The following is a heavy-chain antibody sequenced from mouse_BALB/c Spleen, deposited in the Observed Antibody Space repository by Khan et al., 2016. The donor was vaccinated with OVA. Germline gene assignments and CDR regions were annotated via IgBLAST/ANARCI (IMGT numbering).Heavy chain of an antibody. Sequence: QIQLVQSGPELKKPGETVKISCKASGYTFTNYGMNWVKQAPGKGLKWMGWINTYTGEPTYADDFKGRFAFSLETSASTAYLQINNLKNGDTATEFWASGGYWYFEVWGAGTTGTVSS. CDR1: GYTFTNYG. CDR2: INTYTGEP. D-gene: IGHD1-1*02. CDR3: ASGGYWYFEV. V-gene: IGHV9-3-1*01. J-gene: IGHJ1*01.